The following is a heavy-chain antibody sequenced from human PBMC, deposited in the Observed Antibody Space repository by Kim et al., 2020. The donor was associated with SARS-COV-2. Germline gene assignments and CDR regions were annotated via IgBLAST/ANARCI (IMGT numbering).Heavy chain of an antibody. V-gene: IGHV3-48*03. CDR2: ISSSGSTI. CDR3: SRASIFFLGGDYYYYGMDV. Sequence: GGSLRLSCAASGFTFSSYEMNWVRQAPGKGLEWVSYISSSGSTIYYADSVKGRFTISRDNAKNSLYLQMNSLRPEDTAVYYCSRASIFFLGGDYYYYGMDVWGQGTTVTVSS. D-gene: IGHD3-16*01. CDR1: GFTFSSYE. J-gene: IGHJ6*02.